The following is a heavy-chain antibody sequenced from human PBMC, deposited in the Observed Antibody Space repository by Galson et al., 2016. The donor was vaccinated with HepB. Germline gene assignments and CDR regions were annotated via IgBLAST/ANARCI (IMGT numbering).Heavy chain of an antibody. CDR2: ISGYNGYT. Sequence: SVKVSCKASGYPFENFIITWLRQAPGQGLEWMGWISGYNGYTNYARRLQARVTMTADTSTNTTFMELRSLTSDDTAIYYCARAGQRVAPRGWYFDLWGRGTLVTVSS. D-gene: IGHD6-6*01. CDR1: GYPFENFI. V-gene: IGHV1-18*01. J-gene: IGHJ2*01. CDR3: ARAGQRVAPRGWYFDL.